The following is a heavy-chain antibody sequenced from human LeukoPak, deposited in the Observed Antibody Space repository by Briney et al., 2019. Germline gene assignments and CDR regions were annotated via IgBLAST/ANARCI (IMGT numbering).Heavy chain of an antibody. CDR1: GFTVSSNY. Sequence: GGSLRLSCAASGFTVSSNYMSWVRQAPGKGLEWVSVIYSGGSTYYADSVKGRFTISRDNSKNTLYLQMNSLRAEDTAVYYCARDPYSSLYFDYWGQGTLVTVSS. D-gene: IGHD6-13*01. CDR2: IYSGGST. CDR3: ARDPYSSLYFDY. V-gene: IGHV3-66*01. J-gene: IGHJ4*02.